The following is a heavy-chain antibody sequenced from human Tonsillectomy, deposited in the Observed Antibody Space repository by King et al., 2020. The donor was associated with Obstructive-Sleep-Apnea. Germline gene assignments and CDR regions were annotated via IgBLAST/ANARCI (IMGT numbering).Heavy chain of an antibody. V-gene: IGHV4-34*01. J-gene: IGHJ2*01. Sequence: VQLQQGGAGLLKPSETLSLTCAVYGGSFSGYYWCWIRQPPGTGLEWIGESNHSCSTTYNPSLKRRVTISVDTSKNKFSLKTSSVTAADTAVYYCARATTLYCSGGSCYPLYWYFDLWGRGTLVTVSS. D-gene: IGHD2-15*01. CDR2: SNHSCST. CDR1: GGSFSGYY. CDR3: ARATTLYCSGGSCYPLYWYFDL.